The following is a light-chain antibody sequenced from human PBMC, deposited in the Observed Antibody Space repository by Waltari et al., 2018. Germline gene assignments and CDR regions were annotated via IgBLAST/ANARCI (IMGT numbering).Light chain of an antibody. V-gene: IGLV3-12*01. CDR2: SDD. Sequence: TQPHSVSVATAQLASITCGGNNIGSTAVYWCQQKPGQDPVLVIYSDDNRPSGIPERFSGSNPGNTTTLTISRIEAGDEADYYCQVWDSSTDHWVFGGGTKLTVL. CDR1: NIGSTA. CDR3: QVWDSSTDHWV. J-gene: IGLJ3*02.